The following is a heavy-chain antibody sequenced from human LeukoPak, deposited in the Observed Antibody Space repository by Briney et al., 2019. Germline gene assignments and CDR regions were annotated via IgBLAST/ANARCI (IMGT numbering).Heavy chain of an antibody. CDR1: GFTFSTYA. J-gene: IGHJ4*02. Sequence: PGGSLRLSCAASGFTFSTYAMPWVRQAPGKGLEWVSGINSNGDEIHYADSVRGRFTISRDNSNNALYLQMDSLRTEDTAVYYCANWIGSSSRDYWGQGTLVTVSS. V-gene: IGHV3-23*01. CDR2: INSNGDEI. D-gene: IGHD6-6*01. CDR3: ANWIGSSSRDY.